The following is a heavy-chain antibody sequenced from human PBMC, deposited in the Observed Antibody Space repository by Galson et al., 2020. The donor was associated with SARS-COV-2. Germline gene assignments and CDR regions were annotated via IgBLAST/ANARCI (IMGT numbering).Heavy chain of an antibody. D-gene: IGHD2-21*01. V-gene: IGHV4-39*01. CDR2: LYHKGNT. CDR3: ARRAQYDSTIA. J-gene: IGHJ4*02. CDR1: GAPLSRGTYL. Sequence: ETLFLTCPVPGAPLSRGTYLWAWTRQTQGKGLEWIGRLYHKGNTYYNPSLRSPVIKYLDASANEVSLILLSVTAADTAIYYCARRAQYDSTIAWGRGTLVFVSS.